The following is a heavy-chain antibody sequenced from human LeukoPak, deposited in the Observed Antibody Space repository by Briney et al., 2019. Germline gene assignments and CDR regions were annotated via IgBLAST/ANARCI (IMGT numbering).Heavy chain of an antibody. D-gene: IGHD5-24*01. V-gene: IGHV4-39*07. CDR3: ARVRGRDGYFDY. CDR1: GASITASRSY. Sequence: KPAETLSLTCTVSGASITASRSYGAWIRQAPGKGLEWIGSVDYTGVTYYNPALQSRVTISVDTSKNTFSLRLTSVTAADTAVYYCARVRGRDGYFDYWGQGARVTVS. CDR2: VDYTGVT. J-gene: IGHJ4*02.